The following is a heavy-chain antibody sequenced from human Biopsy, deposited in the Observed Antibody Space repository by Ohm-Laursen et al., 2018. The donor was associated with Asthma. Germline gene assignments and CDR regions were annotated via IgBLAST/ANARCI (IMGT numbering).Heavy chain of an antibody. CDR3: ARVFESSEWGPFYHFGLDV. D-gene: IGHD6-25*01. CDR2: ISSSGSTT. J-gene: IGHJ6*02. Sequence: SLRLSCSASGFSFSDYYMTCMRQAPGKGLEWVSSISSSGSTTYPAESVKGRFTISRDNAQKSLFLQMGSLRAEDTAIYYCARVFESSEWGPFYHFGLDVWGQGTTVAVSS. V-gene: IGHV3-11*01. CDR1: GFSFSDYY.